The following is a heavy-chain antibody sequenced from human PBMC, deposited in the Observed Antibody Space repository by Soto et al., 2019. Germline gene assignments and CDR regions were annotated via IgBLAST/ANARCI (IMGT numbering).Heavy chain of an antibody. J-gene: IGHJ6*02. CDR1: GFTVSSNY. V-gene: IGHV3-53*01. CDR2: IYSGGST. D-gene: IGHD3-3*01. Sequence: GGSLRLSCAASGFTVSSNYMSWVRQAPGKGLEWVSVIYSGGSTYYADSVKGRFTISRDNSKNTLYLQMNSLRAEDTAVYYCARERFLEHSGMDVWGQGTTVTVSS. CDR3: ARERFLEHSGMDV.